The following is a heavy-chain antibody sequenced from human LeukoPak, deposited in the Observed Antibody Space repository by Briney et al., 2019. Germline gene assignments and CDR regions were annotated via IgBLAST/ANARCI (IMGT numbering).Heavy chain of an antibody. Sequence: KPSEILSLTCTVSGGSISGYYWCWMRQPPGRGLEWIGYIYYSGSTNYNPSLKSRVTMSVDTSENQFSLKLNSVTAADTAVYYCARYDSSGLDYWGQGTLVTVSS. CDR1: GGSISGYY. J-gene: IGHJ4*02. V-gene: IGHV4-59*08. CDR2: IYYSGST. CDR3: ARYDSSGLDY. D-gene: IGHD3-22*01.